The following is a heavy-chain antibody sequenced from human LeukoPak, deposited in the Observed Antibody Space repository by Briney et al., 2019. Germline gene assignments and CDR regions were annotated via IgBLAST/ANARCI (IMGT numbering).Heavy chain of an antibody. V-gene: IGHV3-11*04. Sequence: PGGSLRLSCAASGFTFSDYYMSWIRQAPGKGLEWVSYISSSGSTIYYADSVKGRFTISRDNAKNSLYLQMNSLRAEDTAVYYCARDQSGHYDILTGYVGDDAFDIWGQGTMVTVSS. D-gene: IGHD3-9*01. J-gene: IGHJ3*02. CDR2: ISSSGSTI. CDR3: ARDQSGHYDILTGYVGDDAFDI. CDR1: GFTFSDYY.